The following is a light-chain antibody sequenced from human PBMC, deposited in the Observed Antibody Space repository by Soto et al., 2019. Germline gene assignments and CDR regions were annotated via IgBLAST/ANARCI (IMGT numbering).Light chain of an antibody. J-gene: IGLJ2*01. CDR3: QVLDSSRDRDVV. V-gene: IGLV3-21*04. Sequence: SYELTQPPSVSVAPGKTARITCGGNNIGSKRVHWYQQKPGQAPVLVIYYDSDRPSGIPQRFSGSNSGITPTLTISRVDAGDEADEYCQVLDSSRDRDVVFGGGTTLTVL. CDR2: YDS. CDR1: NIGSKR.